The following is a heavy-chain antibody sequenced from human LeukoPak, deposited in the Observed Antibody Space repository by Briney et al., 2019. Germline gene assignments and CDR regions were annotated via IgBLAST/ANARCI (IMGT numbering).Heavy chain of an antibody. CDR3: ARDSGGYFDY. CDR2: IKQDGSEE. Sequence: PGGSLRLSCAASGFTFSSYWMSWVRQAPGKGLEWVANIKQDGSEEYYVDSVKGRFTISRDNTKNSLFLQMNSLRAEDTAVYYCARDSGGYFDYWGQGTLVTVSS. CDR1: GFTFSSYW. J-gene: IGHJ4*02. V-gene: IGHV3-7*01. D-gene: IGHD3-22*01.